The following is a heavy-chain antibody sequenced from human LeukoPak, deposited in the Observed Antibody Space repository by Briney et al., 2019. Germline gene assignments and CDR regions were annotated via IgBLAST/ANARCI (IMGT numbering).Heavy chain of an antibody. V-gene: IGHV3-21*01. CDR3: ARDASGYSSGYYFDY. Sequence: GGSLRLSCAASGFTFSSYSMNWVRQAPGKGLEWVSSIGSSSSYIYYADSVKGRFTISRDNAKNSLYLQMNSLRAEDTAVYYCARDASGYSSGYYFDYWGQGTLVTVSS. J-gene: IGHJ4*02. CDR2: IGSSSSYI. D-gene: IGHD6-19*01. CDR1: GFTFSSYS.